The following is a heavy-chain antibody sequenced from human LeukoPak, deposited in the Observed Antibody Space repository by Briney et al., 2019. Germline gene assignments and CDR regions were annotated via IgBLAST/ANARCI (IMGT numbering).Heavy chain of an antibody. D-gene: IGHD1-1*01. Sequence: AGGSLRLSCTASGFTFSSFAITWVRQAPGKGLEWVSIIIVSGSGTYYADFVKGRFTISRDNSKNTIYLEMNSLRAEDTAVYYCAKMNGYMDVWGKGDTGTVSS. J-gene: IGHJ6*03. CDR3: AKMNGYMDV. CDR2: IIVSGSGT. V-gene: IGHV3-23*01. CDR1: GFTFSSFA.